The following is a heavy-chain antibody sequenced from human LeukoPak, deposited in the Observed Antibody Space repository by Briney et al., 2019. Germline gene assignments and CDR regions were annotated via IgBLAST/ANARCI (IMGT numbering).Heavy chain of an antibody. J-gene: IGHJ4*02. V-gene: IGHV3-11*06. CDR1: GLTFIDYY. CDR2: ISSSSSYT. Sequence: GGSLRLSCAASGLTFIDYYMSWIRQAPGKGLEWVSYISSSSSYTNYADSVKGRFTISRDNAKNSLYLQMNSLRAEDTAVYYCASRLYYYDSSGYSDWGQGTLVTVSS. CDR3: ASRLYYYDSSGYSD. D-gene: IGHD3-22*01.